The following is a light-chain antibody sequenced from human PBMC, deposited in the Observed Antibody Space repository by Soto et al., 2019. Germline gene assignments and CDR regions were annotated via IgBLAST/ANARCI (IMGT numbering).Light chain of an antibody. CDR1: QSVSSSY. Sequence: EIVLTQSPGTLSFSPGERATLSCRASQSVSSSYLAWYQQKPGQAPRRLIYDASNRATGIPARFSGSGSGTDFTLTISSLEPEDFAVYYCQQRSNWPPLTFGGGTKVDIK. V-gene: IGKV3D-20*02. CDR2: DAS. CDR3: QQRSNWPPLT. J-gene: IGKJ4*01.